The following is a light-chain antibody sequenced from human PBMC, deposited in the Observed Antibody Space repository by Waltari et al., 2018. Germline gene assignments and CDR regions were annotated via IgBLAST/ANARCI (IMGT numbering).Light chain of an antibody. CDR2: WAS. Sequence: DIVMPQSPDSLAVSLGDIATINCKSSQSVLYSSNNKNYLAWYQQKPGQPPKLLIYWASTRESGVPARFSGSGSGTDFTLTISSLQAEDVAVYYCQQYYSTPPTFGQGTTLEIK. J-gene: IGKJ2*01. CDR1: QSVLYSSNNKNY. V-gene: IGKV4-1*01. CDR3: QQYYSTPPT.